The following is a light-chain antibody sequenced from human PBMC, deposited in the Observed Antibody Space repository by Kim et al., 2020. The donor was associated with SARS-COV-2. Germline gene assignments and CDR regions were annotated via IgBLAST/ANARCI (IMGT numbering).Light chain of an antibody. V-gene: IGLV3-21*04. J-gene: IGLJ3*02. Sequence: GKTAMTTCGGNNIGSKSMHWYQQKPGQAPVLVIYYDSVRPSGIPERFSGSNSGNTATLTISRVEAGDEADYYCQVWDSSSDHPGWVFGGGTQLTVL. CDR3: QVWDSSSDHPGWV. CDR1: NIGSKS. CDR2: YDS.